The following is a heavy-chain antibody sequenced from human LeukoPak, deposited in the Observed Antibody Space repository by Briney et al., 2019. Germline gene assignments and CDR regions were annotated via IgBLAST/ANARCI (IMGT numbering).Heavy chain of an antibody. CDR3: AREIGGGLHYFHS. V-gene: IGHV3-23*01. J-gene: IGHJ4*02. Sequence: GGSLRLSCAASGFTFSSYAMSWVRQAPGKGLEWVSGISGSGGSTYYADSVKGRFTISRDNSKNTLFLQMNSLRAEDTAMYYCAREIGGGLHYFHSWGQGTPVTVSS. CDR1: GFTFSSYA. D-gene: IGHD1-26*01. CDR2: ISGSGGST.